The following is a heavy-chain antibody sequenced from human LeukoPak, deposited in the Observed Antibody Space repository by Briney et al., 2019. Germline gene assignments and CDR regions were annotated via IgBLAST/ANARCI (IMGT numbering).Heavy chain of an antibody. J-gene: IGHJ4*02. CDR2: IYYSGST. V-gene: IGHV4-39*01. Sequence: SETLSLTCTVSGGSISSTNYYWGWIRQPPGKGLEWIGSIYYSGSTYYNPSLKSRVTISVDTSKNQFSLKLSSVTAADTAVYYCARTRYYYNSRSYGAPYYFDYWGQGTLVTVSS. CDR3: ARTRYYYNSRSYGAPYYFDY. D-gene: IGHD3-10*01. CDR1: GGSISSTNYY.